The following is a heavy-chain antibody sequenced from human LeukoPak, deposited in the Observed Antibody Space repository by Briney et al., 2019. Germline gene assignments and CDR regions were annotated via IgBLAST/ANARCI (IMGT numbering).Heavy chain of an antibody. D-gene: IGHD4-4*01. J-gene: IGHJ6*02. V-gene: IGHV4-59*01. Sequence: SETLSLTCTVSGGSISSYYWSWIRQPAGKGLEWIGYIYYSGSTNYNPSLKSRVTISVDTSKNQFSLKLSSVTAADTAVYYCARTTVTPYYYYYGMDVWGQGTTVTVSS. CDR3: ARTTVTPYYYYYGMDV. CDR2: IYYSGST. CDR1: GGSISSYY.